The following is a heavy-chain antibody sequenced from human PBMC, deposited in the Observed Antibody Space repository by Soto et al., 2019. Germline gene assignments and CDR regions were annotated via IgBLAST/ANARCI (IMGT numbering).Heavy chain of an antibody. J-gene: IGHJ5*02. CDR2: ISGSGGST. D-gene: IGHD2-2*01. CDR1: GFTFSSYA. CDR3: AKSVVPAATGRVWFDP. Sequence: EVQLLESGGGLVQPGGSLRLSGAASGFTFSSYAMSWVRQAPGKGLEWVSAISGSGGSTYYADSVKGRFTISRDNSKNTLYLQMNSLRAEDTAVYYCAKSVVPAATGRVWFDPWGQGTLVTVSS. V-gene: IGHV3-23*01.